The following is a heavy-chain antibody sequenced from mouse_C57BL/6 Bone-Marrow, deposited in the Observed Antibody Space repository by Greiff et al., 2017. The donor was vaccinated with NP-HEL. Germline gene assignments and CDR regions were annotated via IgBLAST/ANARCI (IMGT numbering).Heavy chain of an antibody. CDR2: IYPGNSDT. J-gene: IGHJ3*01. CDR1: GYTFTSYW. Sequence: VQLQQSGTVLARPGASVKMSCKTSGYTFTSYWMHWVKQRPGQGLEWIGAIYPGNSDTSYNQKFKGKAKLTAVTSASTAYMELSSLTNEDSAVYYGTRWGGHYPFADWGQGTLVTVSA. CDR3: TRWGGHYPFAD. D-gene: IGHD6-1*01. V-gene: IGHV1-5*01.